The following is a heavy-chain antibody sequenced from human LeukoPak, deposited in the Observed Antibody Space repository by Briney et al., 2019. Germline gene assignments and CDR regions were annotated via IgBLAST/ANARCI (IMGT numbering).Heavy chain of an antibody. CDR1: GGSISSGGYY. D-gene: IGHD3-9*01. J-gene: IGHJ6*03. V-gene: IGHV4-30-2*01. Sequence: SETLSLTCTVSGGSISSGGYYWSWIRQPPGKGLEWIGYIYHSGSTYYNPSLKSRVTISVDRSKNQFSLKLSSVAAADTAVYYCARPPKTWFYYYRDVGEKGTTDTFP. CDR2: IYHSGST. CDR3: ARPPKTWFYYYRDV.